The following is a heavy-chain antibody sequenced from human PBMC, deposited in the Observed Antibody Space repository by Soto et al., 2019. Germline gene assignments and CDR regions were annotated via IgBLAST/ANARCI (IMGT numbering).Heavy chain of an antibody. CDR1: GFTFSSYW. D-gene: IGHD1-26*01. J-gene: IGHJ4*02. CDR2: IKQDGSEK. Sequence: AGGSLRLSCAASGFTFSSYWMSWVRQAPGKGLEWVANIKQDGSEKYYVDSVKGRFTISRDNAKNSLYLQMNSLRAEDTAVYYCARDLILLWELVLDYWGQGTLVTVSS. V-gene: IGHV3-7*01. CDR3: ARDLILLWELVLDY.